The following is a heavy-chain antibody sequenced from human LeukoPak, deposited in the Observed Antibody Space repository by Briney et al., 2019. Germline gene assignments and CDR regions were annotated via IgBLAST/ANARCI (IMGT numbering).Heavy chain of an antibody. CDR1: GFTFSSFW. CDR3: ARFLEWYYYYMDV. J-gene: IGHJ6*03. CDR2: IKQDGSDK. D-gene: IGHD3-3*01. V-gene: IGHV3-7*01. Sequence: PGGSLRLSCAASGFTFSSFWMTWVRQAPGKGLEWVANIKQDGSDKYYVDSVKGRFTISRDNAENSLYLQMNSLRAEDTAVYYCARFLEWYYYYMDVWGKGTTVTVSS.